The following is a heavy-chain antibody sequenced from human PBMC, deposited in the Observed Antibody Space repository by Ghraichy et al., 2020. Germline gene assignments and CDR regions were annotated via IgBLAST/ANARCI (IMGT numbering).Heavy chain of an antibody. CDR2: INENGGCT. J-gene: IGHJ5*02. CDR3: ARVGGSCSCDGCYAWFDP. Sequence: GGSLRLSCVASGFTFSTYAMSWVRQAPGKGLEWVSLINENGGCTFYADSVKGRFTISRDNSKNTVYLQMNSLRAEDTAEYYCARVGGSCSCDGCYAWFDPWGQRTLVTVSS. CDR1: GFTFSTYA. D-gene: IGHD2-2*01. V-gene: IGHV3-23*01.